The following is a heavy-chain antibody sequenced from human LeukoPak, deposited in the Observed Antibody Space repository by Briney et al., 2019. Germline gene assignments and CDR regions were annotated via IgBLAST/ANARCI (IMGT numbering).Heavy chain of an antibody. D-gene: IGHD1-26*01. V-gene: IGHV3-23*01. Sequence: GGSLRLSCAASGFTFSSYAMSWVRQAPGKGLEWVSTISGSGASAYYAGSVKGRVTISRDNSKNTLYLQLNSLRAEDTAVYYCAKVRSGTYSDFDYWGQGTLVTVSS. CDR2: ISGSGASA. CDR3: AKVRSGTYSDFDY. J-gene: IGHJ4*02. CDR1: GFTFSSYA.